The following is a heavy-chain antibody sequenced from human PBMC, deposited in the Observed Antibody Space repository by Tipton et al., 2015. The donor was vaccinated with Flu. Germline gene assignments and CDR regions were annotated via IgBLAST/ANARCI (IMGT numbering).Heavy chain of an antibody. D-gene: IGHD7-27*01. CDR2: ISSSGSTI. J-gene: IGHJ4*02. Sequence: LSLTCTVSGGSVRTHYWSWVRQAPGKGLEWLSYISSSGSTISYADSVRGRFTISRDNAKNSLYLQMNSLRAEDTALYYCATLTGDDYWGQGDLVTVSS. V-gene: IGHV3-48*03. CDR1: GGSVRTHY. CDR3: ATLTGDDY.